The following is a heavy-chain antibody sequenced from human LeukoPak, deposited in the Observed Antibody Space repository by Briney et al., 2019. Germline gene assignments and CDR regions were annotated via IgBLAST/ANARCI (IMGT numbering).Heavy chain of an antibody. V-gene: IGHV3-48*02. CDR3: ARARASGRSGFDY. CDR2: ICSSSSTI. Sequence: QAGGSLRLSCAASGLTVSSYSMNWVRQAPGKGLEWVSYICSSSSTIYYADSVKGRFTISRDNAKNSLYLQMNSLRDEDTAVYYCARARASGRSGFDYWGQGTLVTVSS. CDR1: GLTVSSYS. J-gene: IGHJ4*02. D-gene: IGHD2-15*01.